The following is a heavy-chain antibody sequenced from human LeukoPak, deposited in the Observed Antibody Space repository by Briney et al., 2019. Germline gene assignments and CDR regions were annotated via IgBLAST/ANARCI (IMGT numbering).Heavy chain of an antibody. Sequence: GGSLRLSCAASGFTFDDYAMHWVRQAPGKGLEWVSGISWNSGSIGYADSVKGRFTISRDNAKNSLYLQMNSLRAEDTALYYCAKGYSSSWYLFPHQPKNWFDPWGQGTLVTVSS. CDR3: AKGYSSSWYLFPHQPKNWFDP. V-gene: IGHV3-9*01. J-gene: IGHJ5*02. D-gene: IGHD6-13*01. CDR2: ISWNSGSI. CDR1: GFTFDDYA.